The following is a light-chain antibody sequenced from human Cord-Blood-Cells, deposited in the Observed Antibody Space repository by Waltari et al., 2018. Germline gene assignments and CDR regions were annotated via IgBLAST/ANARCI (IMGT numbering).Light chain of an antibody. V-gene: IGKV1-33*01. J-gene: IGKJ4*01. Sequence: DIQMPQSPSSLSASVGARVTITCQASQDISNYLNWYQQKPGKVPKLLIYDASNLETGVPSRFSGSGSGTDFTFTISSLQPEDIATYYCQQYDNLVTFGGGTKVEIK. CDR2: DAS. CDR3: QQYDNLVT. CDR1: QDISNY.